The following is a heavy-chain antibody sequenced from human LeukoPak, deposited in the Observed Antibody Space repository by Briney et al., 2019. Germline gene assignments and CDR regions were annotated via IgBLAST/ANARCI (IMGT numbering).Heavy chain of an antibody. CDR2: IKDSGSP. V-gene: IGHV4-34*01. Sequence: PSETLSLTCAVYGGSFSGYSWTWNRQPPGKGLEWIGEIKDSGSPTFNPSLKSRVTMSVDTSNNQFSVRLSSLTAADTAVYYCARGRFSGLPRATTSQFDYWGQGTLVTVSS. CDR1: GGSFSGYS. CDR3: ARGRFSGLPRATTSQFDY. J-gene: IGHJ4*02. D-gene: IGHD6-19*01.